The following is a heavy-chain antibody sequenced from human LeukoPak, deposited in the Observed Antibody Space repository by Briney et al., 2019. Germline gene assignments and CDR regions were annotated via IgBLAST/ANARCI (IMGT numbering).Heavy chain of an antibody. Sequence: SETLSLTCTVSGGSISSYYWSWIRQSPGKGLEWIGDIYYSGSTNYNPSLKSRVTISVDTSKNQFSLRLSSVTAADTAVYYSARLASGSYGPLTPFDYWGQGTLVTVSS. J-gene: IGHJ4*02. CDR3: ARLASGSYGPLTPFDY. CDR2: IYYSGST. D-gene: IGHD1-26*01. CDR1: GGSISSYY. V-gene: IGHV4-59*08.